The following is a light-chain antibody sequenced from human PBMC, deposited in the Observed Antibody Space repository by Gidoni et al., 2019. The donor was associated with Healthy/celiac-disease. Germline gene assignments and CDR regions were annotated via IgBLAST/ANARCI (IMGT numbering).Light chain of an antibody. CDR2: SNN. V-gene: IGLV1-44*01. CDR3: AAWDDSLNGFYV. J-gene: IGLJ1*01. Sequence: QSVLPQPPSASGTPGQRVTISCSGSSSNIGSNTVNWYQQLPGTAPKRLIYSNNQRPPGVPDRFSGSKSGTSASLAISGLQSEDEADYYCAAWDDSLNGFYVFGTGTKVTVL. CDR1: SSNIGSNT.